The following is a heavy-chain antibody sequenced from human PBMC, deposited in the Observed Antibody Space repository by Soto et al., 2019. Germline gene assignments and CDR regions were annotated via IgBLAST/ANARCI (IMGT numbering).Heavy chain of an antibody. D-gene: IGHD6-13*01. V-gene: IGHV1-46*03. CDR1: GYTFTSYY. CDR2: INPSGGST. CDR3: ARENIAAAGPVVFDI. J-gene: IGHJ3*02. Sequence: GASVKVSCKASGYTFTSYYMHWVRQAPGQGLEWMGIINPSGGSTSYAQKFQGRVTMTRDTSTSTVYMELSSLRSEDTAVYYCARENIAAAGPVVFDIWGKGTMVTVS.